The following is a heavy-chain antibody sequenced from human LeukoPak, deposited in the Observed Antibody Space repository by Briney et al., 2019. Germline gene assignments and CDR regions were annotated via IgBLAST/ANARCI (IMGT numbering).Heavy chain of an antibody. CDR3: ARCPIEQGAFDI. D-gene: IGHD2-21*01. V-gene: IGHV1-2*02. Sequence: ASVKVSCKASGYTFTGYYMHWVRQAPGQGLEWMGWINPNSGGTNYAQKFQGRVTMTRDTSISTAYMELSRLRSDDTAVYYCARCPIEQGAFDIWGQGTMVTVSS. J-gene: IGHJ3*02. CDR2: INPNSGGT. CDR1: GYTFTGYY.